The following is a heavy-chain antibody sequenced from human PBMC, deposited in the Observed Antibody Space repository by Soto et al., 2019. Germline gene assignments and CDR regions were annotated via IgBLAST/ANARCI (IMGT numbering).Heavy chain of an antibody. CDR2: IYYSGST. J-gene: IGHJ5*02. D-gene: IGHD6-13*01. CDR1: GGSISSGGYY. CDR3: ASSPSIAAADALRSGSLGWFDP. V-gene: IGHV4-31*03. Sequence: SETLSLTCTVSGGSISSGGYYWSWIRQHPGKGLEWIGYIYYSGSTYYNPSLKSRVTISVDTSKNQFSLKLSSVTAADTAVYYCASSPSIAAADALRSGSLGWFDPWGQGTLVTVSS.